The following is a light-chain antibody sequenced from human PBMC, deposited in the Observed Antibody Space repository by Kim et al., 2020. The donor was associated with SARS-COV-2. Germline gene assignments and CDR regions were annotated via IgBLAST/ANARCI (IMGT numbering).Light chain of an antibody. J-gene: IGKJ1*01. CDR1: LSFSPW. CDR2: KAS. V-gene: IGKV1-5*03. Sequence: ASVGDSVTTTCRASLSFSPWLSWYQQKPGKAPKLLIYKASSLETGVPSRFSGSGSGTEYTLTIPSLQPNDTATYYCQQYNHYPWTFGQGTQVDIK. CDR3: QQYNHYPWT.